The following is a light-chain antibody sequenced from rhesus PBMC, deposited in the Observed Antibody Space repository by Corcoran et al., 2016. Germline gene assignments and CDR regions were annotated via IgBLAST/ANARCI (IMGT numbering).Light chain of an antibody. CDR3: QHYYSTPSS. CDR2: EAS. CDR1: QGITNE. J-gene: IGKJ2*01. Sequence: DIQMTQSPSSLSASVGDRVTITCRASQGITNELAWYQQKPGETLKLLIYEASSLQRGIPSRFSGSGSGTDCTLTISSLQSEDFATYYCQHYYSTPSSFGQGTKVEIK. V-gene: IGKV1-21*01.